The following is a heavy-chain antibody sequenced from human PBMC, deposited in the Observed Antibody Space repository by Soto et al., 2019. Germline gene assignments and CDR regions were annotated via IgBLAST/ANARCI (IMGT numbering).Heavy chain of an antibody. J-gene: IGHJ4*02. CDR2: IYHSGAT. Sequence: QVQLQESGPRLVKPSGTLSLTCAVSGDSITSSNWWRWVRQAPGKGLARIGEIYHSGATTYNPSPKIRATIPVDQSNNHFALKLTSVTAADTAVYVCAGDLGTGTDYWGRGTLVTVAS. D-gene: IGHD1-1*01. CDR1: GDSITSSNW. V-gene: IGHV4-4*02. CDR3: AGDLGTGTDY.